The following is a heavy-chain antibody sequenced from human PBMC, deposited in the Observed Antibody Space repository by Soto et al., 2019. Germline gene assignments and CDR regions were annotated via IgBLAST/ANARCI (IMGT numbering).Heavy chain of an antibody. D-gene: IGHD3-3*01. CDR2: ISAYNGNT. CDR1: GYTFTSYG. CDR3: AREPPDLLRLLEWPTRGDY. V-gene: IGHV1-18*04. Sequence: ASVKVSCKASGYTFTSYGISWVRQAPGQGLEWMGWISAYNGNTNYAQKLQGRVTMTTDTSKSTAYMELRSLRSDDTDVYYCAREPPDLLRLLEWPTRGDYWGQG. J-gene: IGHJ4*02.